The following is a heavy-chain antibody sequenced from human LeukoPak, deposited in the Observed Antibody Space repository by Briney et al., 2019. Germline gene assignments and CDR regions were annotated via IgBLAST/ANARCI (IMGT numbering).Heavy chain of an antibody. V-gene: IGHV1-2*02. CDR1: GYTFTGYY. CDR3: ARPGGPYYYDSSGYMVS. J-gene: IGHJ4*02. D-gene: IGHD3-22*01. CDR2: INPNSGGT. Sequence: ASVKVSCKASGYTFTGYYMHWVRQAPGQGLEWMGWINPNSGGTNYAQKFQGRVTMTRDTSISTAYVELSRLRSDDTAVYYCARPGGPYYYDSSGYMVSWGQGTLVTVSS.